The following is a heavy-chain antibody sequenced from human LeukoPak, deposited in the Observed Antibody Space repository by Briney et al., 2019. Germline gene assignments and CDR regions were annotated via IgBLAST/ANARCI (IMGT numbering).Heavy chain of an antibody. V-gene: IGHV4-34*01. CDR2: IDHSGGT. CDR3: ASGESSPRLGH. CDR1: GRSFSGYY. D-gene: IGHD3-16*01. J-gene: IGHJ4*02. Sequence: SETLSLTCGVSGRSFSGYYWSWIRQPPGKGLGWIGEIDHSGGTFYNPPLKSRVTISVDTSKNQFSLTLNSVTAADTAIYYCASGESSPRLGHWGQGTLVTVSS.